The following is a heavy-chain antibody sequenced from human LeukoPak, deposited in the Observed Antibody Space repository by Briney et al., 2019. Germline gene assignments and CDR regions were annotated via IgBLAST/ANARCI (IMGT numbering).Heavy chain of an antibody. V-gene: IGHV4-34*01. Sequence: KPSETLSLTCAVYGLSFSGYYWSWIRQPPGKGLEWIAGIKHSGSTNYYPSPKRRGTISLDMSKNKSSMKLSPETAADTAVYSCARSPPASRWEYGNWFDHWGQGTLVTVSS. CDR3: ARSPPASRWEYGNWFDH. CDR2: IKHSGST. CDR1: GLSFSGYY. D-gene: IGHD1-26*01. J-gene: IGHJ5*02.